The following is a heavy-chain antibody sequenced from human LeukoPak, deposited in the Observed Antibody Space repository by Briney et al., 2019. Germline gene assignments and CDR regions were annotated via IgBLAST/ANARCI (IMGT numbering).Heavy chain of an antibody. CDR3: ARDRALVGATRAAFDI. Sequence: TGWSLRLSCAASGFTFSSYSMNWVRQAPGKGLEWVSSISGSSSDIYYADSVKGRFTVSRDNAKHSLYLQMSSLRAEDTAVYYCARDRALVGATRAAFDIWGQGTMVTVSS. D-gene: IGHD1-26*01. CDR2: ISGSSSDI. CDR1: GFTFSSYS. J-gene: IGHJ3*02. V-gene: IGHV3-21*01.